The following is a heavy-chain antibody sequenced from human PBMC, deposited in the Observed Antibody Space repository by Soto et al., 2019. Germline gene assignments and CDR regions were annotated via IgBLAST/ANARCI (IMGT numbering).Heavy chain of an antibody. D-gene: IGHD5-18*01. J-gene: IGHJ4*02. V-gene: IGHV4-59*01. CDR1: GGSISSYF. Sequence: ETLSLTCTVSGGSISSYFWSWIRQPPGKGLEWIGYIYYSGSTNYNPSLKSRVTISVDTSKNQFSLKLTSVTAADTAVYYCARAGTGMVQLDYWGQGTLVTVSS. CDR3: ARAGTGMVQLDY. CDR2: IYYSGST.